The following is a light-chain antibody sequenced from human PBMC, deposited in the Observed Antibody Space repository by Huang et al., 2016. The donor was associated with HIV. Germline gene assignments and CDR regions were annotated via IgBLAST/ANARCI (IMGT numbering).Light chain of an antibody. CDR2: DAS. V-gene: IGKV3-15*01. Sequence: EIVMTQSPATLAVSPGERATVSCRASESINTNLAWYQQKHGQSPRLLSSDASHRATGCPAMFRGSGSGTDFILTIISLQSEDFEIYYCQQYNNCPPMYTFGQGTKLEIK. J-gene: IGKJ2*01. CDR3: QQYNNCPPMYT. CDR1: ESINTN.